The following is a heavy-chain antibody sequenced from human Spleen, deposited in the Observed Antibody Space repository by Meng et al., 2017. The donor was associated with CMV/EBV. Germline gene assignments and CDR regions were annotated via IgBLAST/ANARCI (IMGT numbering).Heavy chain of an antibody. Sequence: VDINYMTWARQAPGKGLQWVSVIYGGGGIYYGNSVKGRFTVSRDSSRNTVYLQMNSLRVEDTAVYYCARDGGHYEYWSGYGSHWFDPWGQGTLVTVSS. CDR1: VDINY. J-gene: IGHJ5*02. D-gene: IGHD3-3*01. CDR3: ARDGGHYEYWSGYGSHWFDP. CDR2: IYGGGGI. V-gene: IGHV3-53*05.